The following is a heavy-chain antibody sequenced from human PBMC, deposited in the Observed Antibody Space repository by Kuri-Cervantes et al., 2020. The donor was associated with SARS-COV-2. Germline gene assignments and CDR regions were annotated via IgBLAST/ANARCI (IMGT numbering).Heavy chain of an antibody. D-gene: IGHD3-3*01. CDR3: ARELRFLEWLPQSESYMDV. V-gene: IGHV1-18*01. CDR1: GYTFTSYG. Sequence: ASVKVSCKASGYTFTSYGISWVRQAPGQGLEWMGWISAYNGNTNYAQKLQGRVTMTTDTSKSTAYMELRSLRSDDTAVYYCARELRFLEWLPQSESYMDVWGKGTTVTVSS. CDR2: ISAYNGNT. J-gene: IGHJ6*03.